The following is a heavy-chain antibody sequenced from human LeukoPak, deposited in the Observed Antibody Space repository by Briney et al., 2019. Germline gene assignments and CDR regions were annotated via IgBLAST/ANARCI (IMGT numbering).Heavy chain of an antibody. J-gene: IGHJ4*02. CDR1: GFTVSSNY. CDR3: ARDIAAAVASDY. D-gene: IGHD6-13*01. V-gene: IGHV3-66*01. Sequence: GGSLRLSCAASGFTVSSNYMSWVRQAPGKGLEWVSVIYSGGSTYYADSVKGRFTISRDNSKNTLYLQMNSLRAEDTAVYYCARDIAAAVASDYWGQGTLVTVSS. CDR2: IYSGGST.